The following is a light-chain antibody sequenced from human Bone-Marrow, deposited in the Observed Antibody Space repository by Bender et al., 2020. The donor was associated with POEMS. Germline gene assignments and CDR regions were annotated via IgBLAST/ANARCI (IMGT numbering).Light chain of an antibody. Sequence: SFVLTQPPSVSVAPGEPARMTCAGPNIGQKSVHWYQQRPGQAPVLVTYKDTERPSGIPERFSGSTSGTTATLTISQVQAEDEADYYCQSVDTSATYVIFGGGTTLTVL. CDR2: KDT. V-gene: IGLV3-25*03. CDR1: IGQKS. J-gene: IGLJ2*01. CDR3: QSVDTSATYVI.